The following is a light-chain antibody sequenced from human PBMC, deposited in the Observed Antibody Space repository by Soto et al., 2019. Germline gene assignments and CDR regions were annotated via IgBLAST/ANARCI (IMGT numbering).Light chain of an antibody. CDR3: QQYNNWPPT. J-gene: IGKJ4*01. CDR1: QSVSSN. Sequence: EIVMTQSPATRSVSPGERATLSCRASQSVSSNLAWYQQKPGHAPRLLIYGASTRATGIPARFSGSGSGTEFTLTISSLQSEDFAVYYCQQYNNWPPTFGGGTKVEIK. V-gene: IGKV3-15*01. CDR2: GAS.